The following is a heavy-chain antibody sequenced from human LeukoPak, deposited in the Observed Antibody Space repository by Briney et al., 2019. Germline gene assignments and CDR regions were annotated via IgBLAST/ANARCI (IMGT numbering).Heavy chain of an antibody. CDR3: ARETMVRGVDSPRYYYYYYMDV. V-gene: IGHV3-21*01. CDR2: ISSSSSYI. D-gene: IGHD3-10*01. J-gene: IGHJ6*03. CDR1: GFTFSSYS. Sequence: PGGSLRLSCAASGFTFSSYSMNWVRQAPGKGLEWVSSISSSSSYIYYADSVKGRFTISRDNAKNSLYLQMNSLRAEDTAVYYCARETMVRGVDSPRYYYYYYMDVWGKGTTVTISS.